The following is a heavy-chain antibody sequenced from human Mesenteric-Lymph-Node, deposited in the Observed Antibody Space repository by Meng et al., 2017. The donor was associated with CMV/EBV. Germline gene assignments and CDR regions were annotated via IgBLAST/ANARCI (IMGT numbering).Heavy chain of an antibody. CDR1: WFSLSTSGVG. CDR3: AHSSGIAAAGPFYFDY. J-gene: IGHJ4*02. V-gene: IGHV2-5*02. Sequence: QITLKESGPTLVKPTQTLTLTCTFPWFSLSTSGVGVGWIRQPPGKALEWLALIYWDDDKRYSPSLKSRLTITKDTSKNQVVLTMTNMDPEDTATYYCAHSSGIAAAGPFYFDYWGQGTLVTVSS. D-gene: IGHD6-13*01. CDR2: IYWDDDK.